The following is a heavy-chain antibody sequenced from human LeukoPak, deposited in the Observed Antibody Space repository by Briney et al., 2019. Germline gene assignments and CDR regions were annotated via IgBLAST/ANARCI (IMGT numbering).Heavy chain of an antibody. Sequence: ASVKVSCKASGYTFTGYYMHWVRQAPGQGLEWMGWMNPNSGNTGYAQKFQGRVTMTRNTSISTAYMELSSLRSEDTAVYYCATLASSSWYNNYWGQGTLVTVSS. J-gene: IGHJ4*02. D-gene: IGHD6-13*01. CDR1: GYTFTGYY. CDR3: ATLASSSWYNNY. V-gene: IGHV1-8*02. CDR2: MNPNSGNT.